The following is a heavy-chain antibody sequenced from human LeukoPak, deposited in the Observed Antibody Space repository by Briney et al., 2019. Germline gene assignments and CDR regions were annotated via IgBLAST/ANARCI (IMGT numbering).Heavy chain of an antibody. CDR2: IYTSGST. V-gene: IGHV4-4*07. D-gene: IGHD3-10*01. J-gene: IGHJ6*03. Sequence: SETLSLTCTASGGTISSYYWSWIRQPAGKGLEWIWRIYTSGSTNYNPSLKSRVTMSVATSKNQFSLKLSSVTAADTAVYYCARDLGAGGRYYYYYMDVWGKGTTVTVSS. CDR3: ARDLGAGGRYYYYYMDV. CDR1: GGTISSYY.